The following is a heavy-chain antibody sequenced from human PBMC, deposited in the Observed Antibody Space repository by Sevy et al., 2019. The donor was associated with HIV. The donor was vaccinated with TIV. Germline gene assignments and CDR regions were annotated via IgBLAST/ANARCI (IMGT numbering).Heavy chain of an antibody. CDR2: ISYDGTYK. V-gene: IGHV3-30-3*01. J-gene: IGHJ4*02. CDR3: ARVAVSYCTNDCYHRFDY. D-gene: IGHD2-8*01. Sequence: GGSLRLSCAASGLSVSRNYLSWVRQAPGKGLEWVSLISYDGTYKYYADSVKGRFTISRDNSKNTLYLQMNSLRGNDTAVYYCARVAVSYCTNDCYHRFDYWGPGALVTVSS. CDR1: GLSVSRNY.